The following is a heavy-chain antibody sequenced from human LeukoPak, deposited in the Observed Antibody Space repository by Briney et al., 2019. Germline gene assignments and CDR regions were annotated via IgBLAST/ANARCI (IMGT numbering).Heavy chain of an antibody. J-gene: IGHJ4*02. V-gene: IGHV4-39*01. Sequence: SETLSLTCTVSGGSISSGSYYWSWIRQPPGKGLEWIGEINHSGSTNYNPSLKSRVTISVDTSKNQFSLKLSSVTAADTAVYYCARHRGYSSGWTKWYYFDYWGQGTLVTVSS. CDR2: INHSGST. D-gene: IGHD6-19*01. CDR3: ARHRGYSSGWTKWYYFDY. CDR1: GGSISSGSYY.